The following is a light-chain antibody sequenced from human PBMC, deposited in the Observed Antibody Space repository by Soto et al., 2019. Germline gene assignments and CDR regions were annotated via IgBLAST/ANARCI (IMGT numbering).Light chain of an antibody. CDR1: QSLLYSSNSKNY. Sequence: DIVMTQSPDSLAVSLGERATINCKSSQSLLYSSNSKNYLAWYQRKSGQPPKLLIYWASTRESVGPDRFSGSGSGTDFTLTISSLQADDVAVYYLQQCLRIPRTFGQGTKVEIK. CDR3: QQCLRIPRT. J-gene: IGKJ1*01. CDR2: WAS. V-gene: IGKV4-1*01.